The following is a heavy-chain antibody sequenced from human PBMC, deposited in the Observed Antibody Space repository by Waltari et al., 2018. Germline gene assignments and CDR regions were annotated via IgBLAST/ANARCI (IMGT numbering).Heavy chain of an antibody. D-gene: IGHD2-21*02. Sequence: EVQLVESGGGLVQPGGSLRPSCAASGFSLSDYGMNWVRQAPGKGLEWLSVIRRRGPTIHYADSVKGRFTVSRDNTKNSLSLQMNSLRAEDTAVYYCARVWVVTTSDFWGQGTLVTVSS. J-gene: IGHJ4*02. V-gene: IGHV3-48*03. CDR1: GFSLSDYG. CDR2: IRRRGPTI. CDR3: ARVWVVTTSDF.